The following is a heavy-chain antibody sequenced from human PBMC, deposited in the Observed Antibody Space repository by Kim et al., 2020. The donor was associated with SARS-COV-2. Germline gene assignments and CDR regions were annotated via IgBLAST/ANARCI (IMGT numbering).Heavy chain of an antibody. Sequence: SETLSLTCTVSGGSISSSSYYWGWIRQPPGKGLEWIGSIYYSGSTYYNPSLKSRVTISVDTSKNQFSLKLSSVTAADTAVYYCASPIAVAGTNPYYFDYWGQGTLVTVSS. CDR1: GGSISSSSYY. J-gene: IGHJ4*02. CDR2: IYYSGST. V-gene: IGHV4-39*01. D-gene: IGHD6-19*01. CDR3: ASPIAVAGTNPYYFDY.